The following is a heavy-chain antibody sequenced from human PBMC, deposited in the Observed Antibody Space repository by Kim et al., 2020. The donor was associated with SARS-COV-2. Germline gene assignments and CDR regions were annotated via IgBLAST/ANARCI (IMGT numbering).Heavy chain of an antibody. D-gene: IGHD3-22*01. Sequence: QGRVTITADKSTSTAYMELSSLRSEDTAVYYCARALLYDSSGYYPEYFQHWGQGTLVTVSS. CDR3: ARALLYDSSGYYPEYFQH. J-gene: IGHJ1*01. V-gene: IGHV1-69*02.